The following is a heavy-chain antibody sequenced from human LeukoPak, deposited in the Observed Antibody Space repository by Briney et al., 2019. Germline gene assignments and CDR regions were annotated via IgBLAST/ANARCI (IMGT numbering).Heavy chain of an antibody. J-gene: IGHJ4*02. V-gene: IGHV4-59*01. CDR3: ARGNIIGPFDY. Sequence: SETLSLTCTVSGGSISSYYWSWIRQPPGKGLEWIGHIYYSGSTNYNPSLKSRVTISVDTSKNQFSLKLSSVTAADTAVYYCARGNIIGPFDYWGQGTLVTVSS. CDR1: GGSISSYY. D-gene: IGHD2/OR15-2a*01. CDR2: IYYSGST.